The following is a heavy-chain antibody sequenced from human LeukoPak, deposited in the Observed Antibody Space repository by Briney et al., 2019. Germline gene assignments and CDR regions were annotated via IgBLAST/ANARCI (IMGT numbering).Heavy chain of an antibody. CDR2: IKQDGSEK. D-gene: IGHD3-10*01. J-gene: IGHJ4*02. V-gene: IGHV3-7*01. Sequence: PGGSLRLSCAASGFTFSSYWMSWVRQAPGKGLEWVANIKQDGSEKYYVDSVKGRFTISRDNAKNSLYLQMNSLRAEDTAVYYCARAQAEETLLWFGESYGDYWGQGTLVTVSS. CDR1: GFTFSSYW. CDR3: ARAQAEETLLWFGESYGDY.